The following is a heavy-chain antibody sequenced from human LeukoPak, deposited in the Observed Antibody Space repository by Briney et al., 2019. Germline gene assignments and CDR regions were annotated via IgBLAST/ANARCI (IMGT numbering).Heavy chain of an antibody. CDR3: AKGSYDFWSGQLDY. CDR2: ISGSGDST. J-gene: IGHJ4*02. V-gene: IGHV3-23*01. CDR1: GFTFSSYA. D-gene: IGHD3-3*01. Sequence: GGSLRLSCAASGFTFSSYAMSWVRQAPGKGLEWVSAISGSGDSTYYADSVKGRFTISRDNPKNTLYLQMNSLRAEDTAVYYCAKGSYDFWSGQLDYWGQGTLVTVSS.